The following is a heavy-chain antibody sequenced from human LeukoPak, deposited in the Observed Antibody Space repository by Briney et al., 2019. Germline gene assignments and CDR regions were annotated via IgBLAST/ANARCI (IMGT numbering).Heavy chain of an antibody. CDR2: ISTSSSYI. V-gene: IGHV3-21*04. J-gene: IGHJ4*02. Sequence: PGGSLRLSCAASGFTFSSYSMDWVRQAPGKGLEWFSFISTSSSYIYYADSVKGRFTTSRDNSKNTLYLQMNSLRAEDTAVYYCARGPRGVGSGTFFDYWGQGTLVTVSS. CDR3: ARGPRGVGSGTFFDY. CDR1: GFTFSSYS. D-gene: IGHD3-10*01.